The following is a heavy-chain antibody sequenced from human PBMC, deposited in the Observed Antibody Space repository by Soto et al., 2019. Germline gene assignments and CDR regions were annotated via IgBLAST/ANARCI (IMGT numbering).Heavy chain of an antibody. CDR1: GYTFTGYY. CDR3: ARGSIVVVTAITTNWFDP. D-gene: IGHD2-21*02. Sequence: GASVKVSCKASGYTFTGYYMHWVRQAPGQGLEWMGWINPNSGGTNYAQKFQGRVTMTRDTSISTAYMELSRLRSDDTAVYYCARGSIVVVTAITTNWFDPWGQGTLVTSPQ. J-gene: IGHJ5*02. V-gene: IGHV1-2*02. CDR2: INPNSGGT.